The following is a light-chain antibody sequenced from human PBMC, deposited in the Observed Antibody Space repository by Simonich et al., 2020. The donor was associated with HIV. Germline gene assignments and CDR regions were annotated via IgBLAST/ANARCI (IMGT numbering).Light chain of an antibody. CDR2: ENN. V-gene: IGLV6-57*01. CDR3: QSYDSSNVL. CDR1: SGSIACTY. Sequence: NFMLTQPHSVSKSPGKTVTISCPRSSGSIACTYVPWYQQRPGSSPTTVIYENNQRPSGVPDRFSGSIDSSSNSASLTISGLKTEDEADYYRQSYDSSNVLFGGGTKLTVL. J-gene: IGLJ2*01.